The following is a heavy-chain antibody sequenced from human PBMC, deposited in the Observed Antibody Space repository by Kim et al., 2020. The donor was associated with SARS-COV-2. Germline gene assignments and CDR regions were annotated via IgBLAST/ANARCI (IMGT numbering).Heavy chain of an antibody. CDR3: AKAFGELWVGIGYFDL. V-gene: IGHV3-9*01. J-gene: IGHJ2*01. D-gene: IGHD3-10*01. Sequence: SVKGRFTISRDNAKNSLYLQMNSLRAEDTALYYCAKAFGELWVGIGYFDLWGRGTLVTVSS.